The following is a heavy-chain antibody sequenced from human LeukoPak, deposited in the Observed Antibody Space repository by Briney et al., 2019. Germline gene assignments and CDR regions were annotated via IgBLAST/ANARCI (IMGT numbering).Heavy chain of an antibody. V-gene: IGHV4-59*12. Sequence: SETLSLTCTVSGGSISTYYWSWIRQPPGKGLEWIGYIYYSGSTNYNPSLKSRVTISVDTSKNQFSLKLSSVTAADTAVYYCARGLDGDFDYWGQGTLVTVSS. D-gene: IGHD4-17*01. J-gene: IGHJ4*02. CDR1: GGSISTYY. CDR2: IYYSGST. CDR3: ARGLDGDFDY.